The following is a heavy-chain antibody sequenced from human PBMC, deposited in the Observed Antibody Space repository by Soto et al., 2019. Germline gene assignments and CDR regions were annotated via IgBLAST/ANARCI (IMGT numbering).Heavy chain of an antibody. D-gene: IGHD3-22*01. CDR2: ISSSSSYI. CDR3: ARGSVIVTKYYFDY. Sequence: EVQLVESGGGLVKPGGSLRLSCAASGFTFSSYSMNWVRQAPGKGLEWVSSISSSSSYIYYADSVKGRFTISRDNAKNSLYLQMNSLRAEDTAVYYCARGSVIVTKYYFDYWGQGTLVTVSS. V-gene: IGHV3-21*01. CDR1: GFTFSSYS. J-gene: IGHJ4*02.